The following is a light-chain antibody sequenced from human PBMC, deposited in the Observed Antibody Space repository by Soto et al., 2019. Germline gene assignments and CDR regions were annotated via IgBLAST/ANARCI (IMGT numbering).Light chain of an antibody. CDR3: QQYDSSPRT. Sequence: EIVMTQSPATLSVSPGERATLSCRASQSVSSNLAWYQQKPGQAPRLLIYDASTRATVIPDRFSGSGSGTDFTLTISRLEPEDFAVYYCQQYDSSPRTFGQGTKVDIK. V-gene: IGKV3-15*01. J-gene: IGKJ1*01. CDR2: DAS. CDR1: QSVSSN.